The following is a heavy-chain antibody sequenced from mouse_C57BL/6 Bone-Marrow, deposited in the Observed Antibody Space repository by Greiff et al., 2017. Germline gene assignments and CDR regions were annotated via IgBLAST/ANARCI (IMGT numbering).Heavy chain of an antibody. CDR2: IDPSDSYT. D-gene: IGHD1-1*01. J-gene: IGHJ4*01. CDR1: GYTFTSYW. V-gene: IGHV1-50*01. CDR3: AREANHYAMDY. Sequence: QVQLKQPGAELVKPGASVKLSCKASGYTFTSYWMQWVKQRPGQGLEWIGEIDPSDSYTTYNQKFKGKATLTVDTSSSTAYMQLSSLTSEDSAVYYCAREANHYAMDYWGQGTSVTVSS.